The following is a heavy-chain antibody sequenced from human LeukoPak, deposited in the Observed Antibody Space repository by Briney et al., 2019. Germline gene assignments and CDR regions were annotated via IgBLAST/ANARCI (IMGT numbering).Heavy chain of an antibody. Sequence: GGSLGLSCAASGFTFSSYSMNWVRQAPGKGLEWVSYISSSSSTIYYADSVKGRFTISRDNAKNSLYLQMNSLRAEDTAVYYCARGVPRPFDYWGQGTLVTVSS. J-gene: IGHJ4*02. V-gene: IGHV3-48*01. CDR3: ARGVPRPFDY. CDR1: GFTFSSYS. CDR2: ISSSSSTI.